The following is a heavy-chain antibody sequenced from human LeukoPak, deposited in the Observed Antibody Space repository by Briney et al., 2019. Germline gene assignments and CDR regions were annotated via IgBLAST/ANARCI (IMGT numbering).Heavy chain of an antibody. Sequence: PGGSLRLSCAASRFTFSSYWMHWVRQAPGKGLVWVSRIISGGSSTSYADSVKGRFTISRDNAKNTLYLQMNSLRAEDTAVYYCAREDVDITVATSGAFDIWGQGTMVTVSS. V-gene: IGHV3-74*01. CDR1: RFTFSSYW. CDR3: AREDVDITVATSGAFDI. D-gene: IGHD6-19*01. J-gene: IGHJ3*02. CDR2: IISGGSST.